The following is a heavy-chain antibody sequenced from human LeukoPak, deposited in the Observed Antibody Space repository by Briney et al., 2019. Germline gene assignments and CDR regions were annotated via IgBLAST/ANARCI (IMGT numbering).Heavy chain of an antibody. CDR2: IYTSGST. CDR1: GGSISSGSYY. Sequence: SETLSLTCTVSGGSISSGSYYWSWIRQPAGTGLEWTGRIYTSGSTNYNPSLKSRVTISVDTSKNQFSLKLSSVTAADTAVYYCARVRVGATTTFDYWGQGTLVTVSS. V-gene: IGHV4-61*02. CDR3: ARVRVGATTTFDY. D-gene: IGHD1-26*01. J-gene: IGHJ4*02.